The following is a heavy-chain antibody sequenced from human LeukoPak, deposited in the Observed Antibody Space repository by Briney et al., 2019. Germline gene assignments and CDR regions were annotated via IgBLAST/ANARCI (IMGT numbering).Heavy chain of an antibody. CDR1: GFTFSSDS. V-gene: IGHV3-21*01. CDR2: IDSSSSYI. CDR3: ARDRRPLYYYGMDV. Sequence: GGSLRLSCEVSGFTFSSDSMNWVRQAPGRGLGWVSSIDSSSSYIYYAGSVKGRFTISRDNARSSLFLQMNSLRAEDTAVYYCARDRRPLYYYGMDVWGQGTTVTVFS. J-gene: IGHJ6*02. D-gene: IGHD2-8*01.